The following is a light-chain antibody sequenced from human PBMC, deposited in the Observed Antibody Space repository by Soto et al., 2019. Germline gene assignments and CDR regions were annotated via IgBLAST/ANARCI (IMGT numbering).Light chain of an antibody. J-gene: IGKJ4*01. Sequence: EIVMTPSPATLSVSPVEGATLPCRASQSVSSSYLAWYQQKPGQAPRLLIYGASSRATGIPDRFSGSGSGTDFTLTISRLEPEDFAVYYCQQYGSSPSLTFGGGTKVDIK. V-gene: IGKV3-20*01. CDR3: QQYGSSPSLT. CDR2: GAS. CDR1: QSVSSSY.